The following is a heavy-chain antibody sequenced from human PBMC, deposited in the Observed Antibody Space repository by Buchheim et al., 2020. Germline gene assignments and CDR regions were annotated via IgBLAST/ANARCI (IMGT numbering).Heavy chain of an antibody. V-gene: IGHV3-30*18. CDR3: AKGYCSSSSCYGLYYYYYGMDV. CDR1: GFTFSSYG. CDR2: ISYDGNYK. D-gene: IGHD2-2*01. Sequence: QVQLVESGGGVVQPGRSLRLSCAASGFTFSSYGMHWVRQAPGKGLEWVAVISYDGNYKYYADSLKGRVTISRDNSKKTLYLQMNSLRAEDTAVYYCAKGYCSSSSCYGLYYYYYGMDVWGQGTT. J-gene: IGHJ6*02.